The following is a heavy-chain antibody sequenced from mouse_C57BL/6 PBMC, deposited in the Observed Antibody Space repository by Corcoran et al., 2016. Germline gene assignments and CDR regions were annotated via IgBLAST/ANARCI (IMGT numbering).Heavy chain of an antibody. Sequence: DVQLQESGPGLVKPSQSLSLTCSVTGYSITSGYYWNWIRQFPGNKLEWMGYISYDGSNNYNPSLKNRISITRDTSKNQFFLKLNSVTTEDTATYYCARGELGLLLDYWGQGTTLTVSS. J-gene: IGHJ2*01. CDR2: ISYDGSN. D-gene: IGHD1-1*01. V-gene: IGHV3-6*01. CDR1: GYSITSGYY. CDR3: ARGELGLLLDY.